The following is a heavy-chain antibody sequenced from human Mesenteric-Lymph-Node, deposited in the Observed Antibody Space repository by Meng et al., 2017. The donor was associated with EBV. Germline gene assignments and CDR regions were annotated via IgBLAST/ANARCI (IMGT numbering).Heavy chain of an antibody. CDR1: GFTFNSYD. V-gene: IGHV1-8*01. J-gene: IGHJ4*02. CDR3: ARVSDSDSSGLDY. CDR2: MNPNNGDT. D-gene: IGHD3-22*01. Sequence: ERAGAEVKSSGAPVKVSCKTSGFTFNSYDIIWVRQAPGQGLDSMGWMNPNNGDTGYAEKFQGRVTMTRDTSTNTAYMELRSLSSEDTAIYYCARVSDSDSSGLDYWGQGTLVTVSS.